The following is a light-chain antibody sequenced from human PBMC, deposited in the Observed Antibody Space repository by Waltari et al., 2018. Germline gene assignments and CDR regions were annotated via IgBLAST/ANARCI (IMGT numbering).Light chain of an antibody. Sequence: QSALTPPASVSGAPGQSLTISCPGTSSGVGNYDLFSWYQQYPGKAPKLMVYEVTRRSSGVSDRFSGSKSGNTASLTIYGLQSEDEADYYCCSYAGLGIYVFGTGTKVTVL. CDR3: CSYAGLGIYV. CDR1: SSGVGNYDL. J-gene: IGLJ1*01. V-gene: IGLV2-23*02. CDR2: EVT.